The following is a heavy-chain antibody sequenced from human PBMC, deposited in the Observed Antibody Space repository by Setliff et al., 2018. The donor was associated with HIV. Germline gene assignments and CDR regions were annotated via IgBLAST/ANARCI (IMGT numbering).Heavy chain of an antibody. CDR1: GFTFSDYY. D-gene: IGHD3-3*01. CDR3: ARAVVLTIGCLDS. J-gene: IGHJ4*02. CDR2: ITNTGSST. Sequence: PGGSLRLSCAASGFTFSDYYLNWFRLAPGKGLEWISHITNTGSSTNYADSVKGRFTISRDNAKYSLYLQMNTLRVEDTAVYYCARAVVLTIGCLDSWGQGKMVTVSS. V-gene: IGHV3-11*04.